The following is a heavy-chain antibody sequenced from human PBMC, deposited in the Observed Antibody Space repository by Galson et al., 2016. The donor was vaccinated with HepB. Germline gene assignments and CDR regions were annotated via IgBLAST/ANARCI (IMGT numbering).Heavy chain of an antibody. J-gene: IGHJ4*02. D-gene: IGHD3-9*01. CDR2: ISSSSSYI. CDR1: GFTFSSYS. Sequence: SLRLSCAASGFTFSSYSMNWVRQAPGKGLEWVSSISSSSSYIYYADSVKGRFTISRDNAKNSLYLQMTSLRAEDTAVYYCASHYDILTGYFYGYYFDYWGQGTLVTVSS. CDR3: ASHYDILTGYFYGYYFDY. V-gene: IGHV3-21*06.